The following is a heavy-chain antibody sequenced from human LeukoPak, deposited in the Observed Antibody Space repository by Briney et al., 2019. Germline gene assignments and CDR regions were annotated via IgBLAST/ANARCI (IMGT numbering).Heavy chain of an antibody. CDR1: GGSISSSSYY. V-gene: IGHV4-39*01. D-gene: IGHD3-16*02. CDR3: ARLMITFGGVIVIPKFQSSEITDY. CDR2: SYYSGST. Sequence: PSETLSLTCTVSGGSISSSSYYWGWIRQPPGKGLEWIGSSYYSGSTYYNPSLKSRVTISVDTSKDQFSLKLSSVTAADTAVYYCARLMITFGGVIVIPKFQSSEITDYWGQGTLVTVSS. J-gene: IGHJ4*02.